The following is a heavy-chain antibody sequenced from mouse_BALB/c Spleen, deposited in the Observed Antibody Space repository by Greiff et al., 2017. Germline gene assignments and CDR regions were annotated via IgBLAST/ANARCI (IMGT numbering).Heavy chain of an antibody. CDR2: IRSKSNNYAT. CDR1: GFTFNTYA. Sequence: EVQLVESGGGLVQPKGSLKLSCAASGFTFNTYAMNWVRQAPGKGLEWVARIRSKSNNYATYYADSVKDRFTISRDDSQSMLYLQMNNLKTEDTAMYYCVRRGDDGYSCAYWGQGTLVTVAA. J-gene: IGHJ3*01. D-gene: IGHD2-3*01. V-gene: IGHV10-1*02. CDR3: VRRGDDGYSCAY.